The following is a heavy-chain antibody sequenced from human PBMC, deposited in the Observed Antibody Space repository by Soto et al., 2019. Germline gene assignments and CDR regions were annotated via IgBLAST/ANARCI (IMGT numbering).Heavy chain of an antibody. J-gene: IGHJ4*02. CDR1: GFSLSTSAVA. Sequence: QITLQESGPTLVKPTQTLTLTCTFSGFSLSTSAVAVGWIRQPPGKALEWLAIVYGSDDKFYNPSLKSRLTITKDNSKKQVVLTLTDMDPVDTGTYFCVRRYDPYSFDYWGQGPLVTVSS. CDR2: VYGSDDK. V-gene: IGHV2-5*04. CDR3: VRRYDPYSFDY. D-gene: IGHD1-1*01.